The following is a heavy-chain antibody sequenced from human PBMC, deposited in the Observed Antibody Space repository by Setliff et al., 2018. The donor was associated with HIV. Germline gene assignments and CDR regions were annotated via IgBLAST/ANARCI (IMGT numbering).Heavy chain of an antibody. V-gene: IGHV4-31*01. CDR1: GVSLSSDNYY. CDR3: ARLNVDYPSYYYLDV. J-gene: IGHJ6*03. CDR2: IYYSGTT. D-gene: IGHD4-17*01. Sequence: SETLSLTCTVSGVSLSSDNYYWTWIRQSPGKGLEWIGHIYYSGTTQYTPSLQSLVSVSVDRSKNQFSLRLRPVTVADTAVYYCARLNVDYPSYYYLDVWGKGTTVTVSS.